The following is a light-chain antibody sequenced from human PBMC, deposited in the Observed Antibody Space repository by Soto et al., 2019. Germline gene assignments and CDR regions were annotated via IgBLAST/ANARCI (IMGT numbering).Light chain of an antibody. J-gene: IGKJ2*01. CDR3: QQYGTSSYT. Sequence: IVLTQSPGTLSLSPGERATISCWASQSVRNDYLAWYQQKPGQAHRLLIYGVSARATGIPDRFSGSGSGTDFTLTISRLEPEDFAVYYCQQYGTSSYTFGQGTKLEIK. V-gene: IGKV3-20*01. CDR1: QSVRNDY. CDR2: GVS.